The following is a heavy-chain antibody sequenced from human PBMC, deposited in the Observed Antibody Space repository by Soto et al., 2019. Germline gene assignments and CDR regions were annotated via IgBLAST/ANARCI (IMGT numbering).Heavy chain of an antibody. Sequence: GGSLRLSSAASGLSLGDDAMHWVRQAPGKGLEWVAVITYDGSTKNYADSVRGRFTISRDNSKSTLYLHMDSLITDDTAVYYCARDVGTQMDFWSTSGMDVWGQGTTVTVSS. CDR2: ITYDGSTK. J-gene: IGHJ6*02. CDR3: ARDVGTQMDFWSTSGMDV. CDR1: GLSLGDDA. D-gene: IGHD3-3*01. V-gene: IGHV3-30-3*01.